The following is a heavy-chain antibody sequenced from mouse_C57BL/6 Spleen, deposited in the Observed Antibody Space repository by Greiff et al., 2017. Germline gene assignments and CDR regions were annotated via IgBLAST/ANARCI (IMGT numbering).Heavy chain of an antibody. CDR1: GYTFTDYY. Sequence: VQLQQSGPELVKPGASVKISCKASGYTFTDYYMNWVKQSHGKSLEWIGDINPNNGGTSYNQKFKGKATLTVDKSSSTAYMELRSLTSEDSAVYYCANSRGDAMDYWGQGTSVTVSS. CDR2: INPNNGGT. V-gene: IGHV1-26*01. J-gene: IGHJ4*01. D-gene: IGHD1-1*01. CDR3: ANSRGDAMDY.